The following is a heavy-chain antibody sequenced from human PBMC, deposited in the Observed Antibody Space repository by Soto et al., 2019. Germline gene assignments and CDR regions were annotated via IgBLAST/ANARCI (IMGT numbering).Heavy chain of an antibody. CDR3: ASTPRSGIYYYGMDV. D-gene: IGHD1-26*01. CDR2: INPSGGST. J-gene: IGHJ6*02. CDR1: GYTFTSYY. V-gene: IGHV1-46*01. Sequence: QVQLVQSGAEVKKPGASVKVSCKASGYTFTSYYMHWVRQAPGQGLEWMGIINPSGGSTSYAQKFQGRVTITADESTSTAYMELSSLRSEDTAVYYCASTPRSGIYYYGMDVWGQGTTVTVSS.